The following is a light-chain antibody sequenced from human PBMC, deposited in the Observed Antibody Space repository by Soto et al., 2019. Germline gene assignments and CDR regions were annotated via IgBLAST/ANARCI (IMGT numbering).Light chain of an antibody. CDR1: SSDVGGYNY. V-gene: IGLV2-8*01. Sequence: QSALTQPPSASGSPGQSVTISFTGTSSDVGGYNYVSWYQQHPGKAPKLKIYDVSQRPSGVPDRFSGSKSGNTASLTISGLQAEDEADYYCSSSAASNNYVVFGGGTKVTVL. CDR2: DVS. CDR3: SSSAASNNYVV. J-gene: IGLJ2*01.